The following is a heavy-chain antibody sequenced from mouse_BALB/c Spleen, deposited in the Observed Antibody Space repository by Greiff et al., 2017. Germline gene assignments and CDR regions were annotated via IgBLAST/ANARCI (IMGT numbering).Heavy chain of an antibody. Sequence: EVKLLESGPELVKPGASVKISCKASGYTFTDYNMHWVKQSHGKSLEWIGYIYPYNGGTGYNQKFKSKATLTVDNSSSTAYMELRSLTSEDSAVYYCARWYDYDYAMDYGGQGTSVTVSS. CDR2: IYPYNGGT. D-gene: IGHD2-4*01. CDR1: GYTFTDYN. CDR3: ARWYDYDYAMDY. V-gene: IGHV1S29*02. J-gene: IGHJ4*01.